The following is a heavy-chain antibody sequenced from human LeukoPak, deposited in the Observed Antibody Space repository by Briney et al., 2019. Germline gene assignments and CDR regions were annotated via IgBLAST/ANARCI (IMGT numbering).Heavy chain of an antibody. V-gene: IGHV3-21*01. CDR3: AAQLDTAMVLFDY. CDR2: ISSSSSYI. CDR1: GFTFSSYS. Sequence: GGSLRLSRAASGFTFSSYSMNWVRQAPGKGLEWVSSISSSSSYIYYADSVKGRFTISRDNAKNSLYLQMNSLRAEDTAVYYCAAQLDTAMVLFDYWGQGTLVTVSS. D-gene: IGHD5-18*01. J-gene: IGHJ4*02.